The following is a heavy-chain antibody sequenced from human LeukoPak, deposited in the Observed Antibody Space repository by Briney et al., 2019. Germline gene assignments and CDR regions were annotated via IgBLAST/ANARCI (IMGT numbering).Heavy chain of an antibody. V-gene: IGHV5-51*01. Sequence: GESLKISCQGSGFSFINYWIGWVRQMPGKGLEWMGIIYPGDSDTRYSPSFQGQVTISADKSISTAYLQWSSLKASDTAMYYCAKLVVRGVTGPFDYWGQGTLVTVSS. CDR1: GFSFINYW. J-gene: IGHJ4*02. D-gene: IGHD3-10*01. CDR3: AKLVVRGVTGPFDY. CDR2: IYPGDSDT.